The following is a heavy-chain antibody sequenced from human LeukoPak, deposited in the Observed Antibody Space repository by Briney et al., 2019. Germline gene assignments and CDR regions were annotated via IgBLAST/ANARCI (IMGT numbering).Heavy chain of an antibody. J-gene: IGHJ4*02. V-gene: IGHV3-48*03. CDR2: ISSSGSTI. CDR3: ARRDCSGGSCPPLYYFDY. Sequence: GGSLRLSCAASGFTFSSYEMNWVRQAPGKGLEWVSYISSSGSTIYYADSVKGRFTISRDNAKNSLYLQMNSLRAEDTAVYYCARRDCSGGSCPPLYYFDYWGQGTLVTVSS. CDR1: GFTFSSYE. D-gene: IGHD2-15*01.